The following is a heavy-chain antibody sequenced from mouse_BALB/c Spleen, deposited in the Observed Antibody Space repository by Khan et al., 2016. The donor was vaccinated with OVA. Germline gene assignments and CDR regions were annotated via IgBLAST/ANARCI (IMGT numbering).Heavy chain of an antibody. CDR1: GYSITSDYA. V-gene: IGHV3-2*02. CDR2: ISSSGST. CDR3: AMGRTY. Sequence: DVQLQESGPGLVKPSQSLSLTCTVTGYSITSDYAWNWIRQFPGNKLEWMGYISSSGSTSYNPSFKSRSSITRDTSKNQSFLQLNSVTSEDTATYYCAMGRTYWGQGTLVTVSA. D-gene: IGHD4-1*01. J-gene: IGHJ3*01.